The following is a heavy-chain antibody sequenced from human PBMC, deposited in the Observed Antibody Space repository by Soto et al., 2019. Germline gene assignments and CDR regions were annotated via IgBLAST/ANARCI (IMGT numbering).Heavy chain of an antibody. J-gene: IGHJ6*03. CDR2: ISGRGGST. CDR3: AKSGYCASTSCYYYYMDV. D-gene: IGHD2-15*01. CDR1: GFTFSSYA. V-gene: IGHV3-23*01. Sequence: EVQLLESGGNLVQPGGSLRLSCAASGFTFSSYAMSWVRQAPGTGLEWGAGISGRGGSTYYADSVKGRITISRDNSNNTLYLQMNSLRAEDTATYYCAKSGYCASTSCYYYYMDVWGKGTAVTVSS.